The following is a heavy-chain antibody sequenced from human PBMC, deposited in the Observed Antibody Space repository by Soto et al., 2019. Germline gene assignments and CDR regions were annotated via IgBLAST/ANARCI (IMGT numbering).Heavy chain of an antibody. D-gene: IGHD4-4*01. Sequence: PGGSLRLACEASGFTVSSNYMTWVRQAPAKGLEWVSVIYSGGSTYYADSVKGRFTISRDNSKSTLYLQMTSLRAEDTAVYYCARGYSNFDYWGRGTQVTVSS. CDR2: IYSGGST. J-gene: IGHJ4*02. V-gene: IGHV3-66*01. CDR1: GFTVSSNY. CDR3: ARGYSNFDY.